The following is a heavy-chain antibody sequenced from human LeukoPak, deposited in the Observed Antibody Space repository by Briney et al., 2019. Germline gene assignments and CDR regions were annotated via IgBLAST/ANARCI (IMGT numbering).Heavy chain of an antibody. CDR1: GYTFTSYG. D-gene: IGHD3-16*02. CDR2: ISAYNGNT. J-gene: IGHJ4*02. V-gene: IGHV1-18*01. Sequence: ASVKVSCKASGYTFTSYGISWVRQAPGQGLEWMGWISAYNGNTNYAQKLQGRVTMTTDTSTRTAYMELRRLRSDDTAVYHCARDLPRYDYVWGSYRFPFDYWGQGTLVTVSS. CDR3: ARDLPRYDYVWGSYRFPFDY.